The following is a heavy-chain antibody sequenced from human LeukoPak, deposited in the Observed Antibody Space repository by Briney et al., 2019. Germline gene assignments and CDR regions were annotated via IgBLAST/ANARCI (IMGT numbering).Heavy chain of an antibody. CDR2: IYYSGST. CDR1: GGSISSYY. V-gene: IGHV4-59*01. Sequence: SETLSLTCTVSGGSISSYYWGWIRQPPGKGLEWIGYIYYSGSTNYNPSLKSRVTISVDTSRNQFSLKLSSVTAADTAVYYCASGECSGGSCYALAGYWGQGTLVTVSS. J-gene: IGHJ4*02. CDR3: ASGECSGGSCYALAGY. D-gene: IGHD2-15*01.